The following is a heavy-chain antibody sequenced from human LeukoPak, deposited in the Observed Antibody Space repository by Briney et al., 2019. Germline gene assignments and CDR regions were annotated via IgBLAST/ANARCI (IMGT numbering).Heavy chain of an antibody. Sequence: PGGSLRLSCAASGFTFSSYGMHWVRQAPGKGLEWVAVISYDGSNKYYADSVKGRFTISRDNSKNTLYLQMNSLRAEDTAVYYCAREPPRGSSSSVDYWGQGILVTVSS. CDR1: GFTFSSYG. CDR3: AREPPRGSSSSVDY. CDR2: ISYDGSNK. D-gene: IGHD6-6*01. V-gene: IGHV3-30*03. J-gene: IGHJ4*02.